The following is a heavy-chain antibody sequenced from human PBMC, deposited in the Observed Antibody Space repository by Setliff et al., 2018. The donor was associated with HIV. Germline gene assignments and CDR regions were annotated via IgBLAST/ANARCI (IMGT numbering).Heavy chain of an antibody. J-gene: IGHJ3*02. CDR3: AREGQWLDMGDAFDI. CDR1: GYTFTDYG. Sequence: GASVKVSCKASGYTFTDYGVFWVRQAPGQGLEWMGWISAYNGNTNYAQKFQGRVSMTTDTSTSTAYMELSSLRSEDTAVYYCAREGQWLDMGDAFDIWGQGTMVTVSS. CDR2: ISAYNGNT. V-gene: IGHV1-18*01. D-gene: IGHD6-19*01.